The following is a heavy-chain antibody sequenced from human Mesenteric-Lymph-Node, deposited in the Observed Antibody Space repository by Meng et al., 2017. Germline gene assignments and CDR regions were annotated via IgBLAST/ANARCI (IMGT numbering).Heavy chain of an antibody. CDR2: IYTSGST. CDR3: ARDPGFFDY. CDR1: GDSISNSIYY. Sequence: SETLSLTCTVSGDSISNSIYYWGWIRQPPRKGLEWIGRIYTSGSTNYNPSLKSRVTISVDTSKNQFSLKLSSVTAADTAVYYCARDPGFFDYWGQGTLVTVSS. V-gene: IGHV4-39*07. J-gene: IGHJ4*02.